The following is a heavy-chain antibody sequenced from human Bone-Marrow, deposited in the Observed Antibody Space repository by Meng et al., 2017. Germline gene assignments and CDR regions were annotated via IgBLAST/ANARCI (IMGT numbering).Heavy chain of an antibody. CDR3: ARDMIVVVPAAYYYYYGMDV. V-gene: IGHV1-46*01. Sequence: ASVKVSCKASGYTFTSYYMHWVRQAPGQGLEWKGIINPSGGSTSYAQKFQGRVTMTRDTSTSTVYMELSSLRSEDTAVYYCARDMIVVVPAAYYYYYGMDVWGQGTTVTVSS. D-gene: IGHD2-2*01. CDR1: GYTFTSYY. CDR2: INPSGGST. J-gene: IGHJ6*02.